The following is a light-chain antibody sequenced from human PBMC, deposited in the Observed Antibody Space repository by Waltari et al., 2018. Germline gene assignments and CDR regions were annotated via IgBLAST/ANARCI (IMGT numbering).Light chain of an antibody. Sequence: QSVLTQPPSASGTPGQRVTISCSGSSSNIGSNTVNWYQQLPRTAPKLLIYSNNQRLSGVPDRCSGSKSGTSASLAISGLQSEDEADYYCAAWDDSLNGVVFGGGTKLTVL. J-gene: IGLJ2*01. CDR1: SSNIGSNT. CDR2: SNN. CDR3: AAWDDSLNGVV. V-gene: IGLV1-44*01.